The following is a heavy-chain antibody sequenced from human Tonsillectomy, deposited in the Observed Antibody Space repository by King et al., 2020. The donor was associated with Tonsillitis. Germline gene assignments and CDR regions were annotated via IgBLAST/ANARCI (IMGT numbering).Heavy chain of an antibody. CDR1: GFTFSSYA. J-gene: IGHJ4*02. CDR3: ARSSGWYLWYFDY. D-gene: IGHD6-19*01. CDR2: ISYDGSNK. Sequence: VQLVESGGGVVQPGRSLRLSCAASGFTFSSYATHWVRQAPGKGLEWVAVISYDGSNKYYADSVKGRFTISRDNSKNTLYLQMNSLRAEDTAVYYCARSSGWYLWYFDYWGQGTLVTVSS. V-gene: IGHV3-30*04.